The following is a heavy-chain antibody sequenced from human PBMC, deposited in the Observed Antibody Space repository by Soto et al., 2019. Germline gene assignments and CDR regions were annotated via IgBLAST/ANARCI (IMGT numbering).Heavy chain of an antibody. CDR1: GFTFSSYG. D-gene: IGHD6-19*01. V-gene: IGHV3-33*01. Sequence: QVQLVESGGGVVQPGRSLRLSCAASGFTFSSYGMHWVRQAPGKGLEWVAVIWYDGSNKYYTDSVKGRFTISRDNSKNTLYLQMNSLSAEDTAVYYCARSSVAGTFFDYWGQGTLVTVSS. J-gene: IGHJ4*02. CDR3: ARSSVAGTFFDY. CDR2: IWYDGSNK.